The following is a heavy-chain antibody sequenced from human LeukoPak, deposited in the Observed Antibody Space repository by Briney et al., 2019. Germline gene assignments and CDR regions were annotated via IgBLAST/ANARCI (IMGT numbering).Heavy chain of an antibody. CDR1: GFTSSSYT. D-gene: IGHD3-10*01. V-gene: IGHV3-48*02. Sequence: GGSLRLSCSASGFTSSSYTMNWIRQAPGKGLEWVSSISPSSSMMHYADSVRGRFTISRDNAKNSLYLQMNSLRDEDTAVYYCAPRRGFDDWGQGTLVTVSS. J-gene: IGHJ4*02. CDR3: APRRGFDD. CDR2: ISPSSSMM.